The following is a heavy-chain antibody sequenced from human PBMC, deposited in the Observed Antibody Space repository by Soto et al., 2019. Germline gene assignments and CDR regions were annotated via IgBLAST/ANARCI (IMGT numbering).Heavy chain of an antibody. V-gene: IGHV3-64D*06. J-gene: IGHJ4*02. Sequence: QPGGSLRLSCSASGFTFSTYTMRWVRQAPGKGLQYVSAITRNGGNTYYADSVKGRFTISRDNSKNTLYLQMSSLRAEDTAVYYCVKDFYDSTGTYGLYFDYWGQGTLVTVSS. CDR2: ITRNGGNT. CDR3: VKDFYDSTGTYGLYFDY. D-gene: IGHD3-22*01. CDR1: GFTFSTYT.